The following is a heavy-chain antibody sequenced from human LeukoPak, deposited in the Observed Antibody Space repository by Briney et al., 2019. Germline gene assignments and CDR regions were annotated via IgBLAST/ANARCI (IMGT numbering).Heavy chain of an antibody. D-gene: IGHD5-24*01. CDR1: GFTFSSYA. J-gene: IGHJ4*02. CDR2: ISSSSSYI. Sequence: GGSLRLSCAASGFTFSSYAMSWVRQAPGKGLEWVSSISSSSSYIYYADSVKGRFTISRDNSKNTLYLQMNSLRAEDTALYYCAKGGRDSDYWGQGTLVTVSS. V-gene: IGHV3-23*01. CDR3: AKGGRDSDY.